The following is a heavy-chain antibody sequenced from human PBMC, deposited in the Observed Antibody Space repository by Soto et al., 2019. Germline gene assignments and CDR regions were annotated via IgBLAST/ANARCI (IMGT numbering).Heavy chain of an antibody. J-gene: IGHJ4*02. CDR2: ISYDGSNK. CDR3: ANDIYLDY. V-gene: IGHV3-30*18. Sequence: GGSLRLSCAASGFTFSSYGMHWVRQAPGKGLEGVAVISYDGSNKYYADSVKGRFTTSRDNTKNMPYQQRNSTRAEETAVYYCANDIYLDYWGQGTLVTVSS. CDR1: GFTFSSYG.